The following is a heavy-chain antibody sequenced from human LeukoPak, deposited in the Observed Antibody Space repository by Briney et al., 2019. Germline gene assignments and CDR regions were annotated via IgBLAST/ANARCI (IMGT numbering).Heavy chain of an antibody. CDR3: ARDPYSGSYWNYYYYYMDV. D-gene: IGHD1-26*01. J-gene: IGHJ6*03. V-gene: IGHV3-21*01. CDR1: GFTFNSYN. Sequence: GGSLRLSCAASGFTFNSYNMNWVRQAPGKGLEWVSSITSSSTYMYYADSVKGRFTISRDNARNSLYLQMNSLRAEDTAVYYCARDPYSGSYWNYYYYYMDVWGKGTTVTISS. CDR2: ITSSSTYM.